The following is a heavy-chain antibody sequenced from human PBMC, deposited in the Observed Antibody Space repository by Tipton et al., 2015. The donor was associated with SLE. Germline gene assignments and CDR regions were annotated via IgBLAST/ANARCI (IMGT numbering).Heavy chain of an antibody. CDR3: ARFYEVVPAAIQGWFDP. D-gene: IGHD2-2*02. V-gene: IGHV1-69*06. J-gene: IGHJ5*02. CDR1: GGTFSSYA. Sequence: QLVQSGAEVKKPGSSVKVSCKASGGTFSSYAISWVRQAPGQGLEWMGGIIPIFGTANYAQKFQGRVTITADKSTSTAYMELSSLRSEDTAVYYCARFYEVVPAAIQGWFDPWGQGTLVTVSS. CDR2: IIPIFGTA.